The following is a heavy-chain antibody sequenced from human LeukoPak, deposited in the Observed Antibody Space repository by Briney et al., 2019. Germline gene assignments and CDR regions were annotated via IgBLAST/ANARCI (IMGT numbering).Heavy chain of an antibody. D-gene: IGHD3-16*01. Sequence: PSETLSLTCAVSGGSISSSNWCSWVLQPPGKGLEWIVEIYHSGSTNYNPSLKSRVTISVDKSKNQFSLKLSSVTAADTAVYYCATFWGAFDIWGQGTMVTVSS. V-gene: IGHV4-4*02. J-gene: IGHJ3*02. CDR3: ATFWGAFDI. CDR1: GGSISSSNW. CDR2: IYHSGST.